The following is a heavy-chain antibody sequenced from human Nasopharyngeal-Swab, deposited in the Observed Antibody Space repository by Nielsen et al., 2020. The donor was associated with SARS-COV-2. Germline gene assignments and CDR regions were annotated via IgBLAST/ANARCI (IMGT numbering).Heavy chain of an antibody. CDR3: ASLGRLGYYDITRRRAFDI. V-gene: IGHV4-59*01. CDR2: IYYSGST. Sequence: RQAPGKGLEWIGYIYYSGSTNYNPSLKSRVTISVDTSKNQFSLKLSSVTAADTAVYYCASLGRLGYYDITRRRAFDIWGQGTMVTVS. D-gene: IGHD3-22*01. J-gene: IGHJ3*02.